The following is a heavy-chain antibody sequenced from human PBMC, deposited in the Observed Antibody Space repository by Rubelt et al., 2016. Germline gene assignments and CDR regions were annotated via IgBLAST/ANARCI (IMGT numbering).Heavy chain of an antibody. CDR3: AKETIFGRVGNFDY. CDR2: ISSGADNT. J-gene: IGHJ4*02. Sequence: GLEWVSSISSGADNTYYVDSVKGRFTISRDNSKNTLYLQMNSLRAEDTAVYYCAKETIFGRVGNFDYWGQGTLVTGSS. D-gene: IGHD3-3*01. V-gene: IGHV3-23*01.